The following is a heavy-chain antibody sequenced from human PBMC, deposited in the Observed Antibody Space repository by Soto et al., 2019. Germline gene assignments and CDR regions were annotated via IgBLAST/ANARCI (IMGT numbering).Heavy chain of an antibody. D-gene: IGHD1-1*01. CDR3: ARDTTRLEH. CDR2: ISGSGGST. CDR1: GFTFISYA. J-gene: IGHJ4*02. Sequence: PGGSLRLSCAASGFTFISYAMSWVRQAPGKGLEWVSAISGSGGSTYYADSVKGRFTISRDNSKNTLFLQMDSLRAEDTALYYCARDTTRLEHWGQGTLVTVSS. V-gene: IGHV3-23*01.